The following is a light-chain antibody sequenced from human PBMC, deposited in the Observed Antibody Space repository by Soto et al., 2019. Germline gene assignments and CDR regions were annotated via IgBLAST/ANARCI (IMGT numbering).Light chain of an antibody. V-gene: IGKV3-20*01. CDR3: QQYGSSPHT. J-gene: IGKJ2*01. CDR1: QSVSSNY. CDR2: AAS. Sequence: EIVLTPSPGTLSLSPGESATLSCRASQSVSSNYLAWYQQKPGQAPRLLIYAASSRATGIPDRFSGSGSGTDFTLTISRLEPEDAAVYYCQQYGSSPHTFGQGTKLEIK.